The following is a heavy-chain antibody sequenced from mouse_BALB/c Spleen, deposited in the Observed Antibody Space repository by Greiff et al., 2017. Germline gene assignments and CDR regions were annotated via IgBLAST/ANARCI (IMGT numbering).Heavy chain of an antibody. D-gene: IGHD2-4*01. CDR3: ARSYDYDGAWFAY. CDR2: INPSNGRT. CDR1: GYTFTSYW. V-gene: IGHV1S81*02. J-gene: IGHJ3*01. Sequence: QVQLKQPGAELVKPGASVKLSCKASGYTFTSYWMHWVKQSPGQGLEWIGEINPSNGRTNYNEKFKSKATLTVDKSSSTAYMQLSSLTSEDSAVYYCARSYDYDGAWFAYWGQGTLVTVSA.